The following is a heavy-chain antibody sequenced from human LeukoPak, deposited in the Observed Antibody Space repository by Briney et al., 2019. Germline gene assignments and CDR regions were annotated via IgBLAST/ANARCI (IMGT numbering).Heavy chain of an antibody. J-gene: IGHJ6*02. Sequence: ASVKVSCKASGYTFTSYAVSWVRQAPGQGLEYMGYISVYNGNTNFAQNFRGRVTMTTDTSTTTVYMELRSLRFDDTAVYYCARLYSSGWPLECMDVWGQGTTVTVSS. CDR2: ISVYNGNT. CDR1: GYTFTSYA. D-gene: IGHD6-19*01. V-gene: IGHV1-18*01. CDR3: ARLYSSGWPLECMDV.